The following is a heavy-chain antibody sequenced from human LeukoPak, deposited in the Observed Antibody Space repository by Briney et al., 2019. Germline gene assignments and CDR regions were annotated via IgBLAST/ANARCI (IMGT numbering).Heavy chain of an antibody. CDR1: GFTFDDYA. Sequence: GGSLRLSCAASGFTFDDYAMHWVRQAPGKGLEWVSGICWNSGSICYADSVKGGFTISRDNAKNSLYLQMKSLRAEDTALYYCAKVIRFLNAFDIWGQGTMVTVSS. CDR3: AKVIRFLNAFDI. CDR2: ICWNSGSI. D-gene: IGHD3-3*01. V-gene: IGHV3-9*01. J-gene: IGHJ3*02.